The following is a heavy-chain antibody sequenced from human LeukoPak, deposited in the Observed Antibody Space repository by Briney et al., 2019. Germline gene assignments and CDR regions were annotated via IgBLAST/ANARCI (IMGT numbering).Heavy chain of an antibody. V-gene: IGHV3-7*01. CDR2: IKQDGSEK. CDR1: GFTFNSYW. J-gene: IGHJ4*02. Sequence: GGSLRLSCVVSGFTFNSYWMSWVRQAPGKGLEWVANIKQDGSEKYYVNSVKGRFTISRDNAKNTLYLQMNSLRAEDTAVYYCARDVYGLGDYWGQGTLVTVSS. D-gene: IGHD1-14*01. CDR3: ARDVYGLGDY.